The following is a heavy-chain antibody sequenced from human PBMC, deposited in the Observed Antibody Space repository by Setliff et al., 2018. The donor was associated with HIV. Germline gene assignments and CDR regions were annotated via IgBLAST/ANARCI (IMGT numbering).Heavy chain of an antibody. CDR2: ISAGSSYI. CDR1: GLIFSTYT. V-gene: IGHV3-21*06. D-gene: IGHD2-15*01. J-gene: IGHJ4*02. Sequence: GSLRLSCAASGLIFSTYTMNWVRQAPGKGLEWVSSISAGSSYIYYADSVKGRFTISRDNAKNSLYLQMYGLRAEDTAVYYCTRGVDSDYWGQGTQVTVS. CDR3: TRGVDSDY.